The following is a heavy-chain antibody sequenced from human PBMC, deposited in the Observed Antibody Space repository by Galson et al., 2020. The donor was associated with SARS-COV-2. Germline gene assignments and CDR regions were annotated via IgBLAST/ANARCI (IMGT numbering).Heavy chain of an antibody. CDR3: ALTSWIQLWSNPDYFDY. CDR2: IDWDDDK. D-gene: IGHD5-18*01. Sequence: SGPTLVKPTQTLTLTCTFSGFSLSTSGMCVSWIRQPPGKALEWLALIDWDDDKYYSTSLKTRLTISKDTSKNQVVLTMTNMDPVDTATYYCALTSWIQLWSNPDYFDYWGQGTLVTGSS. V-gene: IGHV2-70*01. CDR1: GFSLSTSGMC. J-gene: IGHJ4*02.